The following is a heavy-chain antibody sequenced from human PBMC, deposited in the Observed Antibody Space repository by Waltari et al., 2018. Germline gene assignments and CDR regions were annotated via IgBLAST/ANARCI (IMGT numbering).Heavy chain of an antibody. CDR1: GFTFSAYE. Sequence: EVQLVESGGGLVQPGGSLRLSCAASGFTFSAYEMNWVRQAPGKGLEWVSYISSRGDTIYYADSVKGRFTISRDNANNSLFLQMNSLRAEETAVYYCAKGPLRWVFNSWGQGTLVIVSS. CDR2: ISSRGDTI. J-gene: IGHJ4*02. D-gene: IGHD4-17*01. V-gene: IGHV3-48*03. CDR3: AKGPLRWVFNS.